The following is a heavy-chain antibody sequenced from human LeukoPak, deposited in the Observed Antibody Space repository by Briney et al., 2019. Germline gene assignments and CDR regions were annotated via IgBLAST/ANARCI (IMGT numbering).Heavy chain of an antibody. D-gene: IGHD1-26*01. Sequence: SETLSLTCTVSGGSISNYYWSWIRQPPGKGLEWIGYIYHSGSTNYNPSLKSRVTISVDTSKNQFSLKLSSVTAADTAVYYCARVGGTNYHYYGMDVWGQGTTVTVSS. J-gene: IGHJ6*02. CDR2: IYHSGST. CDR3: ARVGGTNYHYYGMDV. V-gene: IGHV4-59*01. CDR1: GGSISNYY.